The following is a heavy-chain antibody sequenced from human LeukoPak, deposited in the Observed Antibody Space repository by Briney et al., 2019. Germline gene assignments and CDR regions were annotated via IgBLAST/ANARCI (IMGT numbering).Heavy chain of an antibody. CDR2: FSDDEGRT. V-gene: IGHV3-74*01. J-gene: IGHJ6*02. Sequence: GGSLRLSCEVSGFTFSSYWIHWVRQAPGKGLVWVSRFSDDEGRTVYADSVKGRFTISKDNGKNTLYLQMNSLRAEDTAVYYCARDYFYGLDVWGQGTTVTVSS. CDR1: GFTFSSYW. CDR3: ARDYFYGLDV.